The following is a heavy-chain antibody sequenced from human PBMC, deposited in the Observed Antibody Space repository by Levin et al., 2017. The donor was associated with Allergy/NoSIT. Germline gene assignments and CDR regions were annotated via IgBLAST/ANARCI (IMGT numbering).Heavy chain of an antibody. CDR3: ARDSGYSYGCLGY. D-gene: IGHD5-18*01. J-gene: IGHJ4*02. CDR1: GFTFSSYS. V-gene: IGHV3-21*01. Sequence: LSLTCAASGFTFSSYSMNWVRQAPAKGLEWVSSISSSSSYIYYADSVKGRFTISRDNAKNSLYLQMNSLRAEDTAVYYCARDSGYSYGCLGYWGQGTLVTVSS. CDR2: ISSSSSYI.